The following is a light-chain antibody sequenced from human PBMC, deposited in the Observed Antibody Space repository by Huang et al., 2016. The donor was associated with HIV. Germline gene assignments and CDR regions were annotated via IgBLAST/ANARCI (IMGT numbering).Light chain of an antibody. V-gene: IGKV3-15*01. CDR3: QQYSKWPPNT. Sequence: EIVMTQSPATLSLSPGGRATLSCRASQSVNSKLAWYQQKPGQAPRLLIYGASTRATGVPGRFSGSGSGTEFTLTISSLQSEDFAVYYCQQYSKWPPNTFGQGTKLESK. CDR1: QSVNSK. CDR2: GAS. J-gene: IGKJ2*01.